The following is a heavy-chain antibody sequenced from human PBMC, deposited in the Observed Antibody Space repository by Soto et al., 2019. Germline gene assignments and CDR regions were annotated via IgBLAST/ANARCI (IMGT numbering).Heavy chain of an antibody. D-gene: IGHD1-1*01. CDR1: GYTFSDYY. J-gene: IGHJ4*02. CDR3: AKEPATAKPEGVDF. Sequence: ASVKVSCKASGYTFSDYYIHWVRQAPGQGLELMGWINPNSGGTKYAPKFQGGVTMTRDTSITTAYMELSRLRSGDTAVYYCAKEPATAKPEGVDFWGQGTLVTVYS. V-gene: IGHV1-2*02. CDR2: INPNSGGT.